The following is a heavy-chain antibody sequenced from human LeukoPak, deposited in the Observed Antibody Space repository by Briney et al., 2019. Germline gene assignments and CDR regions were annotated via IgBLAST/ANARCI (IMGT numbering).Heavy chain of an antibody. CDR2: IYYSGST. Sequence: PSETLSLTCTVSGGSISSSSYYWGWIRQPPGKGLEWIGSIYYSGSTYYNPSLTSRVTISVDTSKSQFSLKLRSVTAADTAVYYCALLWFGESNWFDPWGQGTLVTVSS. D-gene: IGHD3-10*01. J-gene: IGHJ5*02. V-gene: IGHV4-39*01. CDR1: GGSISSSSYY. CDR3: ALLWFGESNWFDP.